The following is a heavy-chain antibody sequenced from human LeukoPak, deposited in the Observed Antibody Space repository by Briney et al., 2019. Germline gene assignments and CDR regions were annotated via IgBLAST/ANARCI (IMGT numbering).Heavy chain of an antibody. CDR2: ISWNSGSI. D-gene: IGHD1-1*01. CDR3: AKTGNPPTGDY. Sequence: GGSLRLSCAASGFTFDDYAMRWVRQAPGKGLEWVSGISWNSGSIGYADSVKGRFTISRDNAKNSLYLQMNSLRAEDAAVYYCAKTGNPPTGDYWGRGTLVTVSS. J-gene: IGHJ4*02. CDR1: GFTFDDYA. V-gene: IGHV3-9*01.